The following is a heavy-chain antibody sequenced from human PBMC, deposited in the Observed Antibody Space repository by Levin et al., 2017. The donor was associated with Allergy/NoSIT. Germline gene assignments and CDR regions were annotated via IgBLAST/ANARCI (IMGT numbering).Heavy chain of an antibody. V-gene: IGHV3-33*01. CDR2: IWYDGSNK. Sequence: GGSLRLSCAASGFTFSSYGMRWVRQAPGKGLEWVAVIWYDGSNKYYADSVKGRFTISRDNSKNTLYLQMNSLRAEDTAVYYCARDRSSGWLYYYYYGMDVWGQGTTVTVSS. CDR3: ARDRSSGWLYYYYYGMDV. D-gene: IGHD6-19*01. J-gene: IGHJ6*02. CDR1: GFTFSSYG.